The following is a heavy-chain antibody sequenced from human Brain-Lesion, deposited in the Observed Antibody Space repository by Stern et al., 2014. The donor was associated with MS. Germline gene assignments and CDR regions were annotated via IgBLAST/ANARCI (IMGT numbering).Heavy chain of an antibody. CDR3: AKGVWGSYLNAFDM. CDR1: GFRFSSYA. D-gene: IGHD3-16*02. CDR2: ISASGGSA. Sequence: EVKLLESGGGFVQPGGSLRLSCAASGFRFSSYAMSWVRQTPGQGLEWGSGISASGGSAYHADTVKGRFTISRDKSKNTLFPQMNSLRAEDTAVYYCAKGVWGSYLNAFDMWGQGTMVTVSS. V-gene: IGHV3-23*01. J-gene: IGHJ3*02.